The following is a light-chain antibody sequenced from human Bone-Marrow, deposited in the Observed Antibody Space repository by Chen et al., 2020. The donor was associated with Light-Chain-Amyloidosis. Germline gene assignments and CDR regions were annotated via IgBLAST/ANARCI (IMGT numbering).Light chain of an antibody. CDR3: QVWDRSSDRPV. J-gene: IGLJ3*02. Sequence: SYVLTQPSSVSVAPGQTATIACGGNNIGSTSVHWYQQTPGQAPLLGVYDDSDRPSGIPERLSGSNSGNTATLTISWVEAGDEADYYCQVWDRSSDRPVFGGGTKLTVL. CDR1: NIGSTS. V-gene: IGLV3-21*02. CDR2: DDS.